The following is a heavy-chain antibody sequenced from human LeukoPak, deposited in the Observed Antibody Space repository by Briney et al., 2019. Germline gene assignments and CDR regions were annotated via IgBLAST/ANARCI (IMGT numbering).Heavy chain of an antibody. CDR1: GGSISSYY. V-gene: IGHV4-59*01. J-gene: IGHJ5*02. CDR2: IYYSGST. Sequence: PSETLSLTCTVSGGSISSYYWSWIRQPPGKGLEWIGYIYYSGSTNYNPSLKRRVTISVDTSKNQFSLKLSSVTAADTAVYYCARSLSSSWYNWFDPWGQGTLVTVSS. D-gene: IGHD6-13*01. CDR3: ARSLSSSWYNWFDP.